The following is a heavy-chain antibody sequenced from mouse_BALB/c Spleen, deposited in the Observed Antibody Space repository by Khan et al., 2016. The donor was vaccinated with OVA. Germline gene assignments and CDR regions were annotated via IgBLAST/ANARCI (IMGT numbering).Heavy chain of an antibody. CDR1: GFSLTNYG. Sequence: QVQLKESGPGLVAPSQSLSITCTVSGFSLTNYGVHWLRQPPGKGLEWLGLIWAGGRTNYNSALLSSLSITKDNSKGQVFLKIHRLQADDTAMYYGATLYGDEPSWGQGALVTVSA. D-gene: IGHD2-13*01. J-gene: IGHJ3*01. V-gene: IGHV2-9*02. CDR3: ATLYGDEPS. CDR2: IWAGGRT.